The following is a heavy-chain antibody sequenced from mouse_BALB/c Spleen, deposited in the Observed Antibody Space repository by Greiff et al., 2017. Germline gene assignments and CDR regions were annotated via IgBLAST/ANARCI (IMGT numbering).Heavy chain of an antibody. V-gene: IGHV5-6-5*01. CDR1: GFTFSSYA. CDR3: ASYYYGSSPYWYFDV. Sequence: EVKLMESGGGLVKPGGSLKLSCAASGFTFSSYAMSWVRQTPEKRLEWVASISSGGSTYYPDSVKGRFTISRDNARNILYLQMSSLRSEDTAMYYCASYYYGSSPYWYFDVWGAGTTVTVSS. J-gene: IGHJ1*01. CDR2: ISSGGST. D-gene: IGHD1-1*01.